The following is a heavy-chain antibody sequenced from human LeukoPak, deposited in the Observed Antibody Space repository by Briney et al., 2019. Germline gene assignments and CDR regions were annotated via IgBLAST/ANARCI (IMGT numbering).Heavy chain of an antibody. D-gene: IGHD3-10*01. CDR3: VKDIMGSTDYYYGLDV. J-gene: IGHJ6*02. CDR2: ISSNGGST. Sequence: PGGSLRLACSASGFSFSNYDTHWVRQAPGKGLEYVSAISSNGGSTYYADSVKGRLTISRDNSKNTLYLHMSSLRPEDTAVYFCVKDIMGSTDYYYGLDVWGQGTTVTVSS. V-gene: IGHV3-64D*09. CDR1: GFSFSNYD.